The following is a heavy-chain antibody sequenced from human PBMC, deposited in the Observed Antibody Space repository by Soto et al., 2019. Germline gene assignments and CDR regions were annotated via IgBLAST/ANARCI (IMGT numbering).Heavy chain of an antibody. CDR3: AKGRGSAWAWYFDN. D-gene: IGHD6-25*01. CDR2: ISDTGAST. J-gene: IGHJ4*02. Sequence: LXSSCAASLVTFKESPMNWVRQAPGQWLAWVASISDTGASTLYSESVRGPLSISRDNSKNTLYLQMNSLRGEDTALNYCAKGRGSAWAWYFDNLGQGTLVNVSS. CDR1: LVTFKESP. V-gene: IGHV3-23*01.